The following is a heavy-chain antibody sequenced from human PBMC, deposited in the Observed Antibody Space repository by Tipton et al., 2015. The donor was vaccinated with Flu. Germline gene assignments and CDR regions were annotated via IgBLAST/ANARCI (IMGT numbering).Heavy chain of an antibody. J-gene: IGHJ4*02. Sequence: LRLSCTVSGGSINSGDYFWSWIRKHPETGLEWIGYISYTGSTYYNPSLKSRVTMSVDTSKNQFSMKLTSVTAADTTVYYCARTIDEYSYDNYIDYWGQGTLVTVSS. D-gene: IGHD5-18*01. CDR1: GGSINSGDYF. V-gene: IGHV4-31*02. CDR2: ISYTGST. CDR3: ARTIDEYSYDNYIDY.